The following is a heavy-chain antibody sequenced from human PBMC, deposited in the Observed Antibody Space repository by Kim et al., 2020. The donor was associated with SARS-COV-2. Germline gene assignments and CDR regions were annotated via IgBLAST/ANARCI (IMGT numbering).Heavy chain of an antibody. CDR3: ARGRAGALDY. CDR2: CK. V-gene: IGHV6-1*01. J-gene: IGHJ4*02. Sequence: CKDYAESVKTRITINPDTSKNQFSLHLNSVTPEDTAVYFCARGRAGALDYWGQGTLVTVSS. D-gene: IGHD6-13*01.